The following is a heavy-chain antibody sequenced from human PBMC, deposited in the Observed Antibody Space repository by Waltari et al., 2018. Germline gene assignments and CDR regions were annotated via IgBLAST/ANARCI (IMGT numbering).Heavy chain of an antibody. CDR3: ARCRGGNYYDSSGYYFPFDY. Sequence: QVQLQESGPGLVKPSETLSLTCAVSGYSISSGYYRGWIRQPPGKGLEWIGEINHSGSTNYNPSLKSRVTISVDTSKNQFSLKLSSVTAADTAVYYCARCRGGNYYDSSGYYFPFDYWGQGTLVTVSS. D-gene: IGHD3-22*01. J-gene: IGHJ4*02. CDR2: INHSGST. V-gene: IGHV4-38-2*01. CDR1: GYSISSGYY.